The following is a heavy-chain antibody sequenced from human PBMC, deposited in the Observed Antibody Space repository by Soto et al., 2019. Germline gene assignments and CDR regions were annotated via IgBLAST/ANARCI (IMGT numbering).Heavy chain of an antibody. CDR2: IRSKAYGGTT. CDR3: TRDHNPPYYDFWSGYRPEANLSYYNYGMDV. CDR1: GFTFGDYA. V-gene: IGHV3-49*03. D-gene: IGHD3-3*01. Sequence: GGSLRLSCTASGFTFGDYAMSWFRQAPGKGLEWVGFIRSKAYGGTTEYAASVKGRFTISRDDSKSIAYLQMNSLKTEDTAVYYCTRDHNPPYYDFWSGYRPEANLSYYNYGMDVWGQGTTVTV. J-gene: IGHJ6*02.